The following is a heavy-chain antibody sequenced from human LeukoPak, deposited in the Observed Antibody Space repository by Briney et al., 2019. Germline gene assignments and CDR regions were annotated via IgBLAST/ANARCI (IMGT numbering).Heavy chain of an antibody. CDR1: GFTFSSYA. J-gene: IGHJ4*02. D-gene: IGHD2-15*01. CDR3: LTSTRSHRFDY. Sequence: AGGSLRLSCAASGFTFSSYAMHWVRQAPGKGLEWAAVISYDGSNKFYADSVKGRFTISRDNSKNTLFLQMNSLRAEDTAVYYCLTSTRSHRFDYWGQGTLVTVSS. CDR2: ISYDGSNK. V-gene: IGHV3-30*07.